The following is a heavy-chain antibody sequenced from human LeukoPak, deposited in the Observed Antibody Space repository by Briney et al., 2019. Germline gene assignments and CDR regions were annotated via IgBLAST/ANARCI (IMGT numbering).Heavy chain of an antibody. CDR1: GVTFSCSS. J-gene: IGHJ4*02. D-gene: IGHD6-19*01. CDR3: TRGIAVAGT. CDR2: IRSKANSYAT. V-gene: IGHV3-73*01. Sequence: GSLKLSCATSGVTFSCSSMHLVRPGFGEGLEWVGRIRSKANSYATAYAASVKGRFTISRDDSKNTAYLQMNSLKTEDTAVYYCTRGIAVAGTWGQGTLVTVSS.